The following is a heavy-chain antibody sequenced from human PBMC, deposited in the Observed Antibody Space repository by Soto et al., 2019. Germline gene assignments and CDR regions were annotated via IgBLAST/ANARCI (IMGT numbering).Heavy chain of an antibody. V-gene: IGHV3-9*01. CDR1: GFTFEDYA. CDR3: AKDTSGWSGYFDL. CDR2: ISWNSGSI. Sequence: EVQLEESGGGLEQPGRSLRLSCAASGFTFEDYAMHWVRQAPGKGLEWVSGISWNSGSIAYADSVKGRFTISRDNAKNSLSLQMNSLRAEDTALYYCAKDTSGWSGYFDLWGRGTLVTVSS. D-gene: IGHD6-19*01. J-gene: IGHJ2*01.